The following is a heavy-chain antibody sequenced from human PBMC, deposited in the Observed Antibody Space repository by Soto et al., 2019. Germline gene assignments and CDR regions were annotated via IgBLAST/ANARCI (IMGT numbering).Heavy chain of an antibody. D-gene: IGHD3-22*01. CDR2: ISAYNGNT. J-gene: IGHJ3*02. CDR1: GYTFTSYG. Sequence: ASVKVSCKASGYTFTSYGISWVRQAPGQGLEWMGWISAYNGNTNYAQELQGRVTMTTDTSTSTAYMELRSLRSDDTAVYYCASTRITMIVVGHDAFDIWGQGTMVTVSS. CDR3: ASTRITMIVVGHDAFDI. V-gene: IGHV1-18*01.